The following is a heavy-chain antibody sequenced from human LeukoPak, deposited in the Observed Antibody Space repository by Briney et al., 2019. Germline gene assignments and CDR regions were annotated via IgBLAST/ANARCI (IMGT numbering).Heavy chain of an antibody. CDR2: LSGSGDST. V-gene: IGHV3-23*01. J-gene: IGHJ5*02. D-gene: IGHD3-16*01. Sequence: GGSLRLSCGASGFXFSSYAMSWVRQAPGKGLEWVSALSGSGDSTYYADSVKGRFTISRDNSKNTLYLQMNSLRAEDTAVYYCAKVTYDYVWGSYETWGQGTLVTVSS. CDR3: AKVTYDYVWGSYET. CDR1: GFXFSSYA.